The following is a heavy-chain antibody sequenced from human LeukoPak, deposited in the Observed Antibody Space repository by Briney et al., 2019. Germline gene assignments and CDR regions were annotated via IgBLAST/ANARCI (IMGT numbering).Heavy chain of an antibody. J-gene: IGHJ5*02. CDR3: ARAVAQPVGWFDP. V-gene: IGHV4-59*01. Sequence: SETLSLTCTVSGGSISSYYWSWIRQPPGKGLEWIGYIYYSGSTNYNPSLKSRVTISVDTSKNQFSLKLSSVTAADTAVYYCARAVAQPVGWFDPWGQGTLVTVSS. CDR2: IYYSGST. CDR1: GGSISSYY. D-gene: IGHD6-19*01.